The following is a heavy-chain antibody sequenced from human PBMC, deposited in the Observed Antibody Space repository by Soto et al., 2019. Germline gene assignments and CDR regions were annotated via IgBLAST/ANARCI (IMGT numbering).Heavy chain of an antibody. Sequence: PSETLSLTCAVSGGSISTSNWWSWVRQPPGKGLEWSGFIHYSGSTNYNPSLRSRVTMSVDTSKNQFSLKLTSVNAADTAVYYCTRGGDAYKNGHWGQGTLVTVSS. CDR1: GGSISTSNW. J-gene: IGHJ4*02. CDR2: IHYSGST. CDR3: TRGGDAYKNGH. D-gene: IGHD2-21*01. V-gene: IGHV4-4*02.